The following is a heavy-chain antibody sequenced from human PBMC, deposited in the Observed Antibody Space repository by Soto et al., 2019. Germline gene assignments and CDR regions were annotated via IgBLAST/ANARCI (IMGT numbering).Heavy chain of an antibody. J-gene: IGHJ5*02. D-gene: IGHD3-16*01. V-gene: IGHV4-59*01. CDR3: VRSGHSFGGAA. Sequence: TCSVSCASMTDYYGSWVRQPPGKGLEWIGYMFYSGRSNYNSSLNNRVAISVDTSKNEISMKLRSVTAADTAVYYCVRSGHSFGGAAWGQGILVTVSS. CDR2: MFYSGRS. CDR1: CASMTDYY.